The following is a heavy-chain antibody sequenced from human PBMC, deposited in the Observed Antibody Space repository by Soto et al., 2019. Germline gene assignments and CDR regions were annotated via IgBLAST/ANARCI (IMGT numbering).Heavy chain of an antibody. CDR1: GLTFRSYA. J-gene: IGHJ6*02. V-gene: IGHV3-23*02. D-gene: IGHD1-1*01. Sequence: DVQLLESGGGWVQPGGSLRLSCTASGLTFRSYAMRWVRQAPGKGLEWVSGINGFGDEPRYVDSVKGRLTISRDNSKNTLDLQMKRLRVADTGIYYCANVDWNYGKDAWGQGTTVTVSS. CDR3: ANVDWNYGKDA. CDR2: INGFGDEP.